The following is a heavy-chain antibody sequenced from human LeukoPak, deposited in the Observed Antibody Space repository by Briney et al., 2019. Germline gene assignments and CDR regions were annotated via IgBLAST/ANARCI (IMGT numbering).Heavy chain of an antibody. J-gene: IGHJ6*02. D-gene: IGHD4-17*01. Sequence: GGSLRLSCAASGFTFSSSAMSWVRQVPGKGLEWVSGISASGGSTSYADSVRGRFTISRGNSKNTLYVQMNSLRDEDTAVYYCAKGGDYVGYYYYYGMDVWGQGTTVTVSS. CDR2: ISASGGST. CDR1: GFTFSSSA. V-gene: IGHV3-23*01. CDR3: AKGGDYVGYYYYYGMDV.